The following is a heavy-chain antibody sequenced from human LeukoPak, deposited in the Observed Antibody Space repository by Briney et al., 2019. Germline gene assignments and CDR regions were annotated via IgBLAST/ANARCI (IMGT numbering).Heavy chain of an antibody. D-gene: IGHD6-13*01. Sequence: SVKVSCKAAGGTFISYAICWVRQAPGQGREWMGGIIPIFGTGNYAQKLQGRVTITADDSTSTAYMELSSLRSEDTAVYYCARGASSSWYVFGAFDIWGQGAMVTVSS. CDR3: ARGASSSWYVFGAFDI. J-gene: IGHJ3*02. CDR2: IIPIFGTG. V-gene: IGHV1-69*13. CDR1: GGTFISYA.